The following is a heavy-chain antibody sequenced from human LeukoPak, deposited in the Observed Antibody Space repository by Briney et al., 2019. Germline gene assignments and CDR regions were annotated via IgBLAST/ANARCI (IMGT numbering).Heavy chain of an antibody. Sequence: PGGSLRLSCAASGFTFSTFAMIWVRQPPGKGLEWIGEINHSGSTNYNPSLKSRVTISVDTSKNQFSLKLSSVTAADTAVYYCARSKYGSGTPRVASFDIWGQGTMVTVSS. J-gene: IGHJ3*02. CDR3: ARSKYGSGTPRVASFDI. CDR1: GFTFSTFA. V-gene: IGHV4-34*01. CDR2: INHSGST. D-gene: IGHD3-10*01.